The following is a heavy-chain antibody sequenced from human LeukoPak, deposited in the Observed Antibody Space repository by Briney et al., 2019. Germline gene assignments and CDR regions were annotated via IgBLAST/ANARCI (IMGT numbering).Heavy chain of an antibody. CDR1: GFTFSSYG. Sequence: GGSLRLSCAASGFTFSSYGVHWVRQAPGKGLEWVVVIWYDGSNKYYADSVKGRFTISRDNSKNTLYLQMNSLRAEDTAVYYCARDSNYDFWSGYSYYFDYWGQGTLVTVSS. D-gene: IGHD3-3*01. CDR2: IWYDGSNK. CDR3: ARDSNYDFWSGYSYYFDY. V-gene: IGHV3-33*01. J-gene: IGHJ4*02.